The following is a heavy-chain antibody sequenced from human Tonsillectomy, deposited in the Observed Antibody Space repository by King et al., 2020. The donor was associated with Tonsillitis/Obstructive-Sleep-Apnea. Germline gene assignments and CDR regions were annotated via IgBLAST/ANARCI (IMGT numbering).Heavy chain of an antibody. CDR1: GFTFDDYA. CDR3: AKGSRSIVGATFD. V-gene: IGHV3-9*01. Sequence: VQLVESGGGLVQPGRSLRLSCAASGFTFDDYAMHWVRQAPGKGLEWVSGISWNSGSIGYADSVKGRFTISRDNAKNSLYLQMNSLRAEDTALYYCAKGSRSIVGATFDWGQGPLAPVPS. CDR2: ISWNSGSI. D-gene: IGHD1-26*01. J-gene: IGHJ4*02.